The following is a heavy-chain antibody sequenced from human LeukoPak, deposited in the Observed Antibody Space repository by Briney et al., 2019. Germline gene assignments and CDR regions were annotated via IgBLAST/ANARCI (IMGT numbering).Heavy chain of an antibody. CDR1: GGSISSSNW. Sequence: SETLSLTCAVSGGSISSSNWWSWVRQPPGKGLEWIGEIYHSGSTNYNPSLKSRVTISVDKSKNQFSLKLSSVTAADTAVYYCATYRGSPHWYFDLWGRGTLVTVSS. V-gene: IGHV4-4*02. CDR3: ATYRGSPHWYFDL. CDR2: IYHSGST. D-gene: IGHD1-14*01. J-gene: IGHJ2*01.